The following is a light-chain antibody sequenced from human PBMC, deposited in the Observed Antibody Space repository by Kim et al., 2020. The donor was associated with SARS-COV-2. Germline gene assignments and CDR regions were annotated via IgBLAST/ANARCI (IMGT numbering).Light chain of an antibody. V-gene: IGKV1-16*02. CDR2: GAS. J-gene: IGKJ2*01. Sequence: DIQMTQSPSSLSASVGDRITMTCRASQGINNYLAWFQQRPGRAPRSLIYGASNLQSGVPSKFSGSGFGTDFTLTITNLQPEDFATYYCQQYNGYPYTCGKGTKLEI. CDR3: QQYNGYPYT. CDR1: QGINNY.